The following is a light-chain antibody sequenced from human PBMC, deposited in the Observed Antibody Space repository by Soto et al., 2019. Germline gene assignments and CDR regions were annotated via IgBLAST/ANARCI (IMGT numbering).Light chain of an antibody. V-gene: IGLV1-40*01. CDR3: QSYDSSLSVV. CDR2: GNS. J-gene: IGLJ2*01. CDR1: SSNIGAGYD. Sequence: QAVVTQPPSVSGAPGQRVTISCTGSSSNIGAGYDVHWYQQLPGTAPKLLIYGNSNRPSGVPDRFSGSKSGTSASLAITGHQAEDEADYYCQSYDSSLSVVFGGGTKVTVL.